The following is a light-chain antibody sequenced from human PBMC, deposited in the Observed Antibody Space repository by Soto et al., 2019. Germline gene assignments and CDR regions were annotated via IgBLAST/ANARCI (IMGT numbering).Light chain of an antibody. CDR1: SRDIGGYDY. CDR3: TSYTTSSTWV. J-gene: IGLJ3*02. CDR2: EVT. V-gene: IGLV2-14*01. Sequence: QSALTQPASVSGSPGQSITISCTGTSRDIGGYDYVSWYQLHPGKAPKLMIYEVTDRPSGVSNRFSVSKSGNTASLTISGLQAEDEAEYYCTSYTTSSTWVFGGGTQLTVL.